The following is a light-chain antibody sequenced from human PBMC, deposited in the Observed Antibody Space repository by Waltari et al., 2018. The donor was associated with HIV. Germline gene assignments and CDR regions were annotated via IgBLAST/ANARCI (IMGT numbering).Light chain of an antibody. Sequence: QSVLTQPPSVSAAPGQKVTISCSGSSPNIGNHYVSWYQHLPGTAPELLSYEDNKRPSVMPDRFSGSKSGTSATVGITGLLTGDEADYYCGTWDTSLSAGVFGTGTKVTVL. CDR2: EDN. CDR1: SPNIGNHY. CDR3: GTWDTSLSAGV. V-gene: IGLV1-51*02. J-gene: IGLJ1*01.